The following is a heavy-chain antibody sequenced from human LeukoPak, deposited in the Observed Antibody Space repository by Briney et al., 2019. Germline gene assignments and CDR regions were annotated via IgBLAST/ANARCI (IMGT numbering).Heavy chain of an antibody. D-gene: IGHD1-26*01. CDR3: SRVLRSWDQHYMDV. CDR1: GFTFSNHG. J-gene: IGHJ6*03. CDR2: ISGPGGTM. Sequence: PSGSLRLSCAGSGFTFSNHGMNWIRQGPGQGREWVSYISGPGGTMYYEDYVKCRFTISRVNAKNSMFLQMKRLRAEDTAIYYFSRVLRSWDQHYMDVWGKGTTVIVSS. V-gene: IGHV3-48*04.